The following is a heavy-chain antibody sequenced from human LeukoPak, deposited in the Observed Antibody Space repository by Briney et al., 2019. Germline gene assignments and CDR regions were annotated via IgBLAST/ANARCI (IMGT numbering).Heavy chain of an antibody. D-gene: IGHD3-9*01. Sequence: PGGSLRLACAASGFTVRSNYMSWVRQAPGKGLEWVSVIYSGGSTYYADSVKGRFTISRHNSKNTLYLQMNSLRAEDTAVYYCARGGWLNWFDPWGQGTLVTVSS. CDR1: GFTVRSNY. J-gene: IGHJ5*02. V-gene: IGHV3-53*04. CDR3: ARGGWLNWFDP. CDR2: IYSGGST.